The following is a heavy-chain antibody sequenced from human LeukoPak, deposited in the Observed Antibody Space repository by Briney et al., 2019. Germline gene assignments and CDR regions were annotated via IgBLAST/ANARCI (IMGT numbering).Heavy chain of an antibody. J-gene: IGHJ5*02. Sequence: ASVKVSCKASGYTFTSYDINWVRQATGQGLEWMGWMNPNSGNTGYAQKFQGRVTITRNTSISTAYMELSSLRSEDTAVYYCAREDYCSSTSCYFFSSEQENWFDPWGQGTLVTVSS. CDR3: AREDYCSSTSCYFFSSEQENWFDP. V-gene: IGHV1-8*03. D-gene: IGHD2-2*01. CDR2: MNPNSGNT. CDR1: GYTFTSYD.